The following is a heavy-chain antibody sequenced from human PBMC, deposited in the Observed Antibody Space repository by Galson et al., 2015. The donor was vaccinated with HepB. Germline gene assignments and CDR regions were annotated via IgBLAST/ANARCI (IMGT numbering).Heavy chain of an antibody. J-gene: IGHJ5*02. V-gene: IGHV1-18*01. CDR2: ISSYRGNT. D-gene: IGHD3-9*01. CDR1: GYTFTSHG. CDR3: ARDVDWVLDL. Sequence: SVKVSCKASGYTFTSHGISWVRQAPGQGLEWVGWISSYRGNTKYAQKFQGRVTMTKDTSTSTVYMEVRSLRFDDTAVYYCARDVDWVLDLWDQGTLVTVSS.